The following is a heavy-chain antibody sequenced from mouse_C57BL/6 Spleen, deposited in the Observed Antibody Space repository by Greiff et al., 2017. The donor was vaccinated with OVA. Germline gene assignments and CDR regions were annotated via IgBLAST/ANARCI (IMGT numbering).Heavy chain of an antibody. V-gene: IGHV1-55*01. Sequence: VQLQQPGAELVKPGASVKMSCKASGYTFTSYWITWVKQRPGPGLEWIGDIYPGSGSTNYNEKFKSKATLTVDTSSSTAYMQLSSLTSEDSAVYYCARGAHYYGSSPYWYFDVWGTGTTVTVSS. CDR3: ARGAHYYGSSPYWYFDV. J-gene: IGHJ1*03. CDR1: GYTFTSYW. D-gene: IGHD1-1*01. CDR2: IYPGSGST.